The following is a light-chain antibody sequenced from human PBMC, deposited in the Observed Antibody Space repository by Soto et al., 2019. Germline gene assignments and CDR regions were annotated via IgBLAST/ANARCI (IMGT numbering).Light chain of an antibody. CDR1: RSISDW. J-gene: IGKJ4*01. CDR2: DAS. Sequence: DIQMTQSPSSLSPSVGDRVTITCRASRSISDWLAWYQQKPGKAPELLIFDASNLKSGVSSRFSGSGSGTEFTLTISSLQPDDFATHYCQQYKSYPLTFGGGTKVDNK. V-gene: IGKV1-5*01. CDR3: QQYKSYPLT.